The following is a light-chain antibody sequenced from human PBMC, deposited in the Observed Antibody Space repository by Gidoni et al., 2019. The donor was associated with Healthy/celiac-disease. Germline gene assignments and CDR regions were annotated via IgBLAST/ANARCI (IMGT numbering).Light chain of an antibody. V-gene: IGKV1-33*01. CDR3: QQYDNLPPMCS. J-gene: IGKJ2*04. Sequence: DIQMTQSPSSLSASVGDRVTINCQASQDISNYLSWYQQKPGKAPKLLIYDASNLETGVPSRFSGSGSGTDFTFTISSLQPEDIATYYCQQYDNLPPMCSFGQGTKLEIK. CDR2: DAS. CDR1: QDISNY.